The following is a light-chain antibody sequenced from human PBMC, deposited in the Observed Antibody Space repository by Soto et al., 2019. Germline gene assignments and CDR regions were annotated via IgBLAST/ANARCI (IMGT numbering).Light chain of an antibody. CDR1: QGIGDT. J-gene: IGKJ4*01. CDR2: GAS. Sequence: EIVLTQSPDTLSLSPGERATLSCRASQGIGDTLAWYQHKPGQTPRLLIYGASTRATGIPARFSGSGSGTEFTLTISSLQSEDFAVYYCQQYNNWLRTFGGGTKVDIK. V-gene: IGKV3-15*01. CDR3: QQYNNWLRT.